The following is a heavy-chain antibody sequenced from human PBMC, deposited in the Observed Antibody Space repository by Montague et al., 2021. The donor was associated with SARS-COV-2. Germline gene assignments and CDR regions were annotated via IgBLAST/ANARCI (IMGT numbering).Heavy chain of an antibody. V-gene: IGHV4-34*01. J-gene: IGHJ6*02. CDR1: GGSFSGYY. CDR2: INHSGST. Sequence: SETLSLTCAVYGGSFSGYYWSWIRQPPGKGLEWIGEINHSGSTNXNPSLRSRVTISVDTSKNQFSLKLSSLTAADTAVYYCARGRTLTTFYSYYVLDVWGQGTTVTVSS. D-gene: IGHD4-17*01. CDR3: ARGRTLTTFYSYYVLDV.